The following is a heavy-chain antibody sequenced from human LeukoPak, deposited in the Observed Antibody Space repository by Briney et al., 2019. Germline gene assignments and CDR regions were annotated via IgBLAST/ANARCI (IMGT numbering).Heavy chain of an antibody. CDR1: GFTFSSYG. Sequence: PGRSLRLSCAASGFTFSSYGMHWVRQAPGKGLEWVAVISYDGSNKYYADSVKGRFTISRDNSKNTLYLQMNSLRPEDTAVYYCAKDSRVLRYFDWLWFDPWGQGTLVTVSS. D-gene: IGHD3-9*01. V-gene: IGHV3-30*18. CDR2: ISYDGSNK. CDR3: AKDSRVLRYFDWLWFDP. J-gene: IGHJ5*02.